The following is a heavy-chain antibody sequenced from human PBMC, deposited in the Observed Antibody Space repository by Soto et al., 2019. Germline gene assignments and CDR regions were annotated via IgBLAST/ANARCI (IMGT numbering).Heavy chain of an antibody. J-gene: IGHJ5*02. V-gene: IGHV3-21*01. D-gene: IGHD2-2*01. Sequence: GGSLRLSCAASGFTFSKYGMNWVRQAPGKGLEWISHISSTSAYTSYADSVKGRFTISRDTASNSVYLQMNSLRDEDTAVYYCARSDCSSTSCYVVWFDPWGQGTLVTVSS. CDR3: ARSDCSSTSCYVVWFDP. CDR2: ISSTSAYT. CDR1: GFTFSKYG.